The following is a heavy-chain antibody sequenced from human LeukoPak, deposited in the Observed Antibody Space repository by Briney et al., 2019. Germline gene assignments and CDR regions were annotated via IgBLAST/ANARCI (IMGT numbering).Heavy chain of an antibody. Sequence: PSETLSLTCTVSGGSISNYYWNWIRQPPGKGLEYIGHIYYSGSTNYNPSLKSRVTISVDSSRNQFSLKLTSVTAADTAVYHCARRGYCSGSSCYLFDYWGQGTLVTVSS. CDR3: ARRGYCSGSSCYLFDY. J-gene: IGHJ4*02. D-gene: IGHD2-15*01. V-gene: IGHV4-59*08. CDR1: GGSISNYY. CDR2: IYYSGST.